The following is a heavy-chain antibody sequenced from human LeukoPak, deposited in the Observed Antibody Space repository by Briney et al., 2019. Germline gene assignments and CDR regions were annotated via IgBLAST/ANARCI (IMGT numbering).Heavy chain of an antibody. D-gene: IGHD2-8*01. CDR3: VKGRVSEDGLDF. J-gene: IGHJ4*02. Sequence: PGGSLRLSSAASGFTLTRSAMTWVPQTPGKGLNWVSSISSSGNTYYADSVKGRFTISRDNSKNMLYLQMNSVRAEDTAVYYCVKGRVSEDGLDFWGQGTLVTVSS. V-gene: IGHV3-23*01. CDR1: GFTLTRSA. CDR2: ISSSGNT.